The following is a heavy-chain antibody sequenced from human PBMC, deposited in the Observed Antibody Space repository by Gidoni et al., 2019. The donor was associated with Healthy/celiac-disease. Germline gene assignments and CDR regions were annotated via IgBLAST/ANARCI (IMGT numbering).Heavy chain of an antibody. V-gene: IGHV1-24*01. CDR1: GYTLTELS. CDR3: ATGGRPIAAASWFDP. D-gene: IGHD6-13*01. J-gene: IGHJ5*02. Sequence: EVKKPGASVKVSCKVSGYTLTELSMHWVRQAPGKGLEWMGGFDPEDGETSYAQKFQGRVTMNEDTSTDTAYMELSSLRSEDTAVYYCATGGRPIAAASWFDPWGQGTLVTVSS. CDR2: FDPEDGET.